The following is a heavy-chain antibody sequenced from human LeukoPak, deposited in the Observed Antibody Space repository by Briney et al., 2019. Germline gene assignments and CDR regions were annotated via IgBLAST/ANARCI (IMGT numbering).Heavy chain of an antibody. D-gene: IGHD6-6*01. CDR2: ISWDGGST. CDR3: AKDADEYSSSSLDY. Sequence: GGSLRLSCAASGFTFDDYTMHWVRQAPGKGLESVSLISWDGGSTYYADSVKGRFTISRDNSKNSLYLQMNSLRTEDTALYYCAKDADEYSSSSLDYWGQGTLVTVSS. J-gene: IGHJ4*02. CDR1: GFTFDDYT. V-gene: IGHV3-43*01.